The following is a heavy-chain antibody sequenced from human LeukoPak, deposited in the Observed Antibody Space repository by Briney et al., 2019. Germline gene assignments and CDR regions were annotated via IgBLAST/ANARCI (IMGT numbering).Heavy chain of an antibody. Sequence: SVKVSCKASGGTFSSYAISWVRQAPGQGLEWMGRIIPIFGTANYAQKFQGRVTITTDESTTTAYMELTSLRSEDTAVYYCARDRYSSSWYAWFDPWGQGTLVTVSS. CDR3: ARDRYSSSWYAWFDP. CDR2: IIPIFGTA. J-gene: IGHJ5*02. D-gene: IGHD6-13*01. V-gene: IGHV1-69*05. CDR1: GGTFSSYA.